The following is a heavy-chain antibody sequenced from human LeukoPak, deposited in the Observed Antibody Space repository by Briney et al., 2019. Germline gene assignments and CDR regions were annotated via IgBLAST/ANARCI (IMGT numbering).Heavy chain of an antibody. CDR2: ISSSGSTI. V-gene: IGHV3-48*03. CDR3: ARDGMVARTEAFDY. J-gene: IGHJ4*02. CDR1: GFTFSSYE. D-gene: IGHD5-12*01. Sequence: QPGGSLRLSCAASGFTFSSYEMNWVRQAPGKGLEWVSYISSSGSTIYYADSVKGRFTISRDNAKNSLYLQMNSLRAEDTAVYYCARDGMVARTEAFDYWGQGTLVTVSS.